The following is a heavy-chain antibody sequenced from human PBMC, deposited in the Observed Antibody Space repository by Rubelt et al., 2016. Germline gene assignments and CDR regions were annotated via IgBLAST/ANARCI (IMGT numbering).Heavy chain of an antibody. CDR1: GFTFSSYA. D-gene: IGHD3-10*01. J-gene: IGHJ4*02. CDR2: ISGSGGST. CDR3: ARVAPMVRGGVVWGFDY. Sequence: SCAASGFTFSSYAMTWVRQVPGKGLEWVSGISGSGGSTYNADSVKGRLTISRDNSKNTLYLQMNSLRAEDTAVYYCARVAPMVRGGVVWGFDYWGQGTLVTVSS. V-gene: IGHV3-23*01.